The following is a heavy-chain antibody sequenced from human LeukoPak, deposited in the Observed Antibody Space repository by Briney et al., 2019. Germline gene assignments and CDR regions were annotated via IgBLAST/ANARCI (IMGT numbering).Heavy chain of an antibody. J-gene: IGHJ6*02. V-gene: IGHV4-34*01. D-gene: IGHD2-8*01. Sequence: SETLSLTCAVYGGSFSGYYWSWIRQPPGKGLEWIGEINHSGSTNYNPSLKSRVTISVDTSKNQFSLKLSSVTAADTAVYYCARGLGYCTNGVCRHYYYYCGMDVWGQGTTVTVSS. CDR2: INHSGST. CDR1: GGSFSGYY. CDR3: ARGLGYCTNGVCRHYYYYCGMDV.